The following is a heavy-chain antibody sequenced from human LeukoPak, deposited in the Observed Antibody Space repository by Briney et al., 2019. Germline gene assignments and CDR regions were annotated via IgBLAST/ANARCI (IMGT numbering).Heavy chain of an antibody. CDR3: ARSDHYDSNGYYDY. CDR2: ISYDGSNK. CDR1: GFTFSSYA. J-gene: IGHJ4*02. V-gene: IGHV3-30-3*01. Sequence: GRSLRLSCAASGFTFSSYAMHWVRQAPGKGLEWVAVISYDGSNKYYADSVKGRFTISRDNSKNTLYLQMNSLRAEDTAVYYCARSDHYDSNGYYDYWGQGTLVTVSS. D-gene: IGHD3-22*01.